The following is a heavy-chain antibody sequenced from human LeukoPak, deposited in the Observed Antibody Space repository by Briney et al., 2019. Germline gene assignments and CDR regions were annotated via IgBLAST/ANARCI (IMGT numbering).Heavy chain of an antibody. CDR2: IIPIFGTA. Sequence: ASVKVSCKASGGTFSSYAISWVRQAPGQGLEWMGGIIPIFGTANYAQKFQGRVTITADESASTAYMELSSLRSEDTAVYYCQVAAAGPMYYFDYWGQGTLVTVSS. V-gene: IGHV1-69*13. J-gene: IGHJ4*02. CDR1: GGTFSSYA. CDR3: QVAAAGPMYYFDY. D-gene: IGHD6-13*01.